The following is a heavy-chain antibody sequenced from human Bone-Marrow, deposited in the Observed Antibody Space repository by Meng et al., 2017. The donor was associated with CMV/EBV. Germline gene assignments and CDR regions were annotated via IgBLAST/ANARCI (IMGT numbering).Heavy chain of an antibody. D-gene: IGHD6-13*01. CDR3: ARDWAHHSSSWYWDYYYGMDV. CDR2: INSDESST. J-gene: IGHJ6*02. CDR1: GFTFSSYW. V-gene: IGHV3-74*01. Sequence: GESLKISCAASGFTFSSYWMHWVRQAPGKGLVWVSRINSDESSTSYADSVKGRFTISRDNAKNTLYLQMNSLRAEDTAVYYCARDWAHHSSSWYWDYYYGMDVWGQGTTVTVSS.